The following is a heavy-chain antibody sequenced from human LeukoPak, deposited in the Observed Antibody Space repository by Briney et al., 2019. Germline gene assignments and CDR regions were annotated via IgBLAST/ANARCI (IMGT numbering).Heavy chain of an antibody. D-gene: IGHD3-22*01. CDR2: IIPNFGTA. Sequence: ASVKVSCKASGGTFSSYAISWVRQAPGQGLEWMGGIIPNFGTANYAQKFQGRVTITTDESTSTAYMELSSLRSEDTAVYYCARDLGGGGYHSFDYWGQGTLVTVSS. CDR1: GGTFSSYA. J-gene: IGHJ4*02. CDR3: ARDLGGGGYHSFDY. V-gene: IGHV1-69*05.